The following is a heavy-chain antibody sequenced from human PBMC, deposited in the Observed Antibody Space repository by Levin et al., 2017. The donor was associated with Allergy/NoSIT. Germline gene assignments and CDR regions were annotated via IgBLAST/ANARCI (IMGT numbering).Heavy chain of an antibody. J-gene: IGHJ4*02. V-gene: IGHV4-28*06. CDR1: GSSITDSFW. CDR3: ARMARSHNFDN. CDR2: IYHTGAT. Sequence: LRLSCAVSGSSITDSFWWGWIRQPPGKGLEWIAYIYHTGATQYNPSLKSRSTLSVDSSKNQISLTLRSLSALDTAVYYCARMARSHNFDNWGPGTLVAVS.